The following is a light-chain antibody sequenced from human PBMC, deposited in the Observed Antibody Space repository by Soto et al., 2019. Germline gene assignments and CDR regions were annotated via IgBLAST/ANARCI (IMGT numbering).Light chain of an antibody. CDR1: QSLLYSDGNTF. J-gene: IGKJ1*01. V-gene: IGKV2-30*01. Sequence: DVVTTQSPLSLPVTPGQPASISCRSSQSLLYSDGNTFLSWSQQRPGQSPRRLIYKVSNRDSGVPDRLSGSGSGTDFTLKISGVEAEDVGLSYCMQGTHWPHTFGQGTKVDIK. CDR3: MQGTHWPHT. CDR2: KVS.